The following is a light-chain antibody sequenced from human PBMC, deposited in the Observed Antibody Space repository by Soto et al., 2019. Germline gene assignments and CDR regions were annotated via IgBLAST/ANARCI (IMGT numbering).Light chain of an antibody. CDR3: VSYTTSASYV. J-gene: IGLJ1*01. CDR2: DIN. V-gene: IGLV2-14*01. Sequence: QSVLTQPPSASGSPGQSVTISCTGTSGDVGGYDYVSWYQQHPGKAPKLMIYDINNRPSGVSNRFSGSKSGNTASLTISGLQAEDEADYYCVSYTTSASYVFGTGTKVTVL. CDR1: SGDVGGYDY.